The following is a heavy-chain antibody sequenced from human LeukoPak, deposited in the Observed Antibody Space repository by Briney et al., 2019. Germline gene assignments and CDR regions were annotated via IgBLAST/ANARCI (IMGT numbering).Heavy chain of an antibody. Sequence: GGSLRLSCAASGFTVSNYWMHWVRQAPGKGLVWVSRINEDGSRTDHADTVRGRFTISRDSGKNTLYLQMNSLGAEDTAVYFCVRDVVGPVDSWGQGTQVTVSS. CDR1: GFTVSNYW. V-gene: IGHV3-74*01. CDR3: VRDVVGPVDS. CDR2: INEDGSRT. J-gene: IGHJ4*02. D-gene: IGHD2-21*01.